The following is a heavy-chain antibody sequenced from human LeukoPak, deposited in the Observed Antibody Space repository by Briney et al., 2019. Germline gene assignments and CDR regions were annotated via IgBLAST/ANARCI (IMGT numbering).Heavy chain of an antibody. Sequence: GGSLRLSCAASGFTFDDYAMHWVRQAPGKGLEWVSGISWNSGSIGYADSVKGRFTISRDNAKNSLYLQMNSLRAEDTALYYCAKGLRITMVRGGFDYWGQATLVTVSS. J-gene: IGHJ4*02. CDR2: ISWNSGSI. CDR3: AKGLRITMVRGGFDY. CDR1: GFTFDDYA. D-gene: IGHD3-10*01. V-gene: IGHV3-9*01.